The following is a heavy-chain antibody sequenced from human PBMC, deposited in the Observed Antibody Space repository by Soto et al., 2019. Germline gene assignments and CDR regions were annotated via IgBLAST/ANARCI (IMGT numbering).Heavy chain of an antibody. J-gene: IGHJ3*02. CDR2: IWYDGSNK. CDR1: GFTFSSYG. Sequence: SLRLSCAASGFTFSSYGMHWVRQAPGKGLEWVAVIWYDGSNKYYADSVKGRFTISRDNSKNTLYLQMNSLRAEDTAVYYCVRERALAGDAFDIWGQGTMVTVSS. CDR3: VRERALAGDAFDI. D-gene: IGHD3-3*02. V-gene: IGHV3-33*01.